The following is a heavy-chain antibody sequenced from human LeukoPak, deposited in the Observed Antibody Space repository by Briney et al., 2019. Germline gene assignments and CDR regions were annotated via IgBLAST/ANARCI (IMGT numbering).Heavy chain of an antibody. D-gene: IGHD3-10*01. V-gene: IGHV3-11*01. CDR1: GFTFSDYY. J-gene: IGHJ4*02. CDR2: ISSSGSTI. Sequence: GGSLRLSCAASGFTFSDYYMSWIRQAPGKGLEWVSYISSSGSTIYYADSVKGRFTISRDNSKNTLYLEVISLTAEDTAVYYCAKDDAWLRFGEWSQGTLVTVSS. CDR3: AKDDAWLRFGE.